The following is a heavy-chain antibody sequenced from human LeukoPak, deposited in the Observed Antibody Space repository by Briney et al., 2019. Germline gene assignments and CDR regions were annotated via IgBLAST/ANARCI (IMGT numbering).Heavy chain of an antibody. Sequence: PSETLSLTCTVSGGSVSSGSYFWHWIRQPPGKGLEWIGYIYYSGSTNYNPPLKSRVTISVDTSKNQFSLKLSSVTAADTAVYYCARDERGVAPDYWGQGTLVTVSS. J-gene: IGHJ4*02. D-gene: IGHD5-12*01. V-gene: IGHV4-61*01. CDR3: ARDERGVAPDY. CDR2: IYYSGST. CDR1: GGSVSSGSYF.